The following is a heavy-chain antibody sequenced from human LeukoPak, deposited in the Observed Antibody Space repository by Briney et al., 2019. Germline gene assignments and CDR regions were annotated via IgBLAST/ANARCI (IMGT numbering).Heavy chain of an antibody. V-gene: IGHV1-2*02. D-gene: IGHD2-2*01. Sequence: ASVKVSCKPSGYTFTFNYLHWVRQPPGQGLEWVGWMNPNSGVTVYAQNFQGRVTMTRDTSISTAYMELSSLTSDDTAVYYCTRGAGTSWFDYWGQGSLVTVSS. CDR3: TRGAGTSWFDY. CDR1: GYTFTFNY. CDR2: MNPNSGVT. J-gene: IGHJ4*02.